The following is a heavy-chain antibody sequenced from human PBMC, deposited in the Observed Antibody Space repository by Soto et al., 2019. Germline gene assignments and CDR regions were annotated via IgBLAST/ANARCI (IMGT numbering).Heavy chain of an antibody. V-gene: IGHV3-9*01. CDR3: AKDSTHEQQLPNWLDP. CDR1: GFTFDDYA. J-gene: IGHJ5*02. CDR2: ISWNSGSI. D-gene: IGHD6-13*01. Sequence: PGGSLRLSCAASGFTFDDYAMHWVRQAPGKGLEWVSGISWNSGSIGYADSVKGRFTISRDNAKNSLYLQMNSLRAEDTALYYCAKDSTHEQQLPNWLDPCGQGPLVTVYS.